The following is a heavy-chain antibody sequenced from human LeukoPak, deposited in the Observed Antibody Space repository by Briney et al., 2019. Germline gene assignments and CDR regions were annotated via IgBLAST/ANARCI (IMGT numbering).Heavy chain of an antibody. CDR2: INWNGGST. D-gene: IGHD2-21*02. CDR3: ARAQTYGDSRLLLDY. J-gene: IGHJ4*02. V-gene: IGHV3-20*04. Sequence: GSLRLSCAASGFTFSSYWMHWVRQAPGKGLEWVSGINWNGGSTGYADSVEGRFTISRDNAKNSQYLQMNSLRVEDTALYYCARAQTYGDSRLLLDYWGQGTLVTVSS. CDR1: GFTFSSYW.